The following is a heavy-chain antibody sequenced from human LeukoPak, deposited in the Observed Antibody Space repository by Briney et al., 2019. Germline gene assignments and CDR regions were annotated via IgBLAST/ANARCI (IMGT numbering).Heavy chain of an antibody. CDR3: ARAVIVVVPAAEQSFDI. CDR1: GGSFSGYY. Sequence: PSETLSLTCAVYGGSFSGYYWSWIRQPPPKGLEWIGEINHSGSTNYNPSLKSRVTISVDTSKNQFSLKLSSVTAADTAVYYCARAVIVVVPAAEQSFDIWGQGTMVTVSS. D-gene: IGHD2-2*01. J-gene: IGHJ3*02. V-gene: IGHV4-34*01. CDR2: INHSGST.